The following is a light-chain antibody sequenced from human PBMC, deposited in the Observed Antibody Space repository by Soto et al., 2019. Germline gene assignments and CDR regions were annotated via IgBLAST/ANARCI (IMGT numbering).Light chain of an antibody. J-gene: IGLJ1*01. V-gene: IGLV1-40*01. Sequence: QSVLTQPPSVSGAPGQRVTISCTGSSSNIGANYDVHWYQQRPGSAPKLLILANTNRPSGVPDRFSGSKSGTSASLAITGLQAEDEGDYYCQSYDKTLSARYVFGTGTKVTVL. CDR2: ANT. CDR3: QSYDKTLSARYV. CDR1: SSNIGANYD.